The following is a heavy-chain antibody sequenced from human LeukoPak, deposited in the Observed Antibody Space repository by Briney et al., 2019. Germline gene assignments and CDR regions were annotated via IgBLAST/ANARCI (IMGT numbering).Heavy chain of an antibody. J-gene: IGHJ6*02. Sequence: GGPLRLSCAASGFTFSSYGMQWVRQAPGKGLEWVAVISYDGSKNYYGDSVKGRFTISRDNAKNTLYLQMNSLRAEDTAVYYCARGRYYGMDVWGQGTTVTVSS. CDR2: ISYDGSKN. V-gene: IGHV3-30*03. CDR3: ARGRYYGMDV. CDR1: GFTFSSYG.